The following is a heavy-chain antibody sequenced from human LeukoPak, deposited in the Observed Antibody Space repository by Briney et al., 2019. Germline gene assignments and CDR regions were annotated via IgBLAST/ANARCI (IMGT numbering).Heavy chain of an antibody. V-gene: IGHV1-2*02. CDR1: GYIFTGYY. CDR3: AREYSFSSWVCSPHFDY. D-gene: IGHD6-6*01. J-gene: IGHJ4*02. Sequence: GASVKVSCKTSGYIFTGYYMHWVRQAPGQGLDWMGWINPNSGGTNYAQKFQGRVTMNRDTSISTAYMEVSRLRSDDSAVYYCAREYSFSSWVCSPHFDYWGQGALVTVSS. CDR2: INPNSGGT.